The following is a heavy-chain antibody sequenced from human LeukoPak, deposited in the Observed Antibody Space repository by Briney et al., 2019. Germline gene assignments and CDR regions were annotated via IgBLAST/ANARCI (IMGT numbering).Heavy chain of an antibody. J-gene: IGHJ6*02. Sequence: PSETLSLTCTVSGYSISSGYYWGWIRQPPGKGLEWIGSIYHSGSTYYNPSLKSRVTISVDTSKNQFSLKLSSVTAADTAVYYCARDSDYGDYKGLAYYYYGMDVWGQGTTVTVSS. V-gene: IGHV4-38-2*02. CDR1: GYSISSGYY. CDR2: IYHSGST. CDR3: ARDSDYGDYKGLAYYYYGMDV. D-gene: IGHD4-17*01.